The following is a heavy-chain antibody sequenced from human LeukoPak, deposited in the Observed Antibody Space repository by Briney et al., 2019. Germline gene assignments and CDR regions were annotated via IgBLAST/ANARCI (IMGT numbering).Heavy chain of an antibody. J-gene: IGHJ4*02. V-gene: IGHV1-18*01. Sequence: ASVKVSRKASGYTFTSYGISWVRQAPGQGLEWMGWISAYNGNTNYAQKLQGRVTMTTDTSTSTAYMELRSLISDDTAVYYCARDPLGTMISRAYFDYWGQGTLVTVSS. D-gene: IGHD3-22*01. CDR3: ARDPLGTMISRAYFDY. CDR1: GYTFTSYG. CDR2: ISAYNGNT.